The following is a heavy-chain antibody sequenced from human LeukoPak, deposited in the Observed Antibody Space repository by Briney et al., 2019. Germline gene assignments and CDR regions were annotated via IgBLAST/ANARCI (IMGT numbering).Heavy chain of an antibody. CDR2: INPSGGST. Sequence: ASVKVSCKASGYTFSNYYMHWVRQAPGQGLEWMGIINPSGGSTSYAQKFQGRVTMTRDTSTSTVYMELSSLRSEDTAVYYCARVAQVFGSSYYSYYYMDVWGKGTTVTVSS. CDR3: ARVAQVFGSSYYSYYYMDV. D-gene: IGHD6-6*01. V-gene: IGHV1-46*01. J-gene: IGHJ6*03. CDR1: GYTFSNYY.